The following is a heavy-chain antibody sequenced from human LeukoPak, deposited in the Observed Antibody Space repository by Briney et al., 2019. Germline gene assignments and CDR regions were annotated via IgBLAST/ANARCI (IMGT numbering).Heavy chain of an antibody. CDR2: INHSGST. V-gene: IGHV4-34*01. CDR3: ARRGRYNSFDY. D-gene: IGHD1-20*01. CDR1: GGSFSGYY. Sequence: SETLSLTCAVYGGSFSGYYWSWIRQPPGKGLEWIGEINHSGSTNYNPSLKSRVIISVDTSKNQFSLKLSSVTAADTAVYYCARRGRYNSFDYWGQGTLVTVSS. J-gene: IGHJ4*02.